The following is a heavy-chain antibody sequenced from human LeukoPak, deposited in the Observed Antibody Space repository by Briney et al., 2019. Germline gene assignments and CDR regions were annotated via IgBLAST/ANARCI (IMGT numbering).Heavy chain of an antibody. D-gene: IGHD3-22*01. Sequence: GGSLRLSCAASGFTFSNSAMSWVRQAPGKGLEWVSAISGSGGSTYYADSVKGRFTISRDNSKNTLYLQMNSLRAEDTAVYYCARARYDSSGYYTTGLDYWGQGTLVTVSS. CDR1: GFTFSNSA. J-gene: IGHJ4*02. CDR3: ARARYDSSGYYTTGLDY. V-gene: IGHV3-23*01. CDR2: ISGSGGST.